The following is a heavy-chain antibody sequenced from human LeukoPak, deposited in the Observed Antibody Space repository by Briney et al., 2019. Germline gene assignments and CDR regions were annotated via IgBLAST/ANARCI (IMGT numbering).Heavy chain of an antibody. CDR3: ARDFSTTYYYDSSGYHTKNAFDI. V-gene: IGHV4-39*07. Sequence: PSETLSLTCTVSGGSISSSSYYWGWIRQPPGKGLEWIGSIYYSGSTYYNPSLKSRVTISVDTSKNQFSLKLSSVTAADTAVYYCARDFSTTYYYDSSGYHTKNAFDIWGQGTMVTVSS. CDR1: GGSISSSSYY. D-gene: IGHD3-22*01. J-gene: IGHJ3*02. CDR2: IYYSGST.